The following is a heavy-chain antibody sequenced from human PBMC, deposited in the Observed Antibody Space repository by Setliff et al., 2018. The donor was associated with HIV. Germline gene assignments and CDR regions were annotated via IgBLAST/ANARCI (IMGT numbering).Heavy chain of an antibody. Sequence: SETLSLTCAVYGGSFSGYYWTWIRQPPGRGLEWIGEIIHSGGTNYNRSLKSRVTISVDTSKNQFSLNLSSVTAADTAVYYCARGGLGVVGAIDYWSQGTLVPVSS. J-gene: IGHJ4*02. CDR2: IIHSGGT. CDR1: GGSFSGYY. D-gene: IGHD2-15*01. V-gene: IGHV4-34*01. CDR3: ARGGLGVVGAIDY.